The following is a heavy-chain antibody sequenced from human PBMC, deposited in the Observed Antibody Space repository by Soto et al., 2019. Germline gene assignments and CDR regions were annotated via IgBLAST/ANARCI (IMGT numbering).Heavy chain of an antibody. J-gene: IGHJ6*03. V-gene: IGHV3-53*04. Sequence: EVQLVESGGGLVQPGGSLRLSCAASGFTVSSNYMSWVRQAPGKGLEWVSVIYSGGSTYYAGSVKGRFTISSHNSKNTLYLQMNSLRAEDTAVYYCARALLYSRSTRGYYMDVWGKGTTVTVSS. D-gene: IGHD6-13*01. CDR1: GFTVSSNY. CDR2: IYSGGST. CDR3: ARALLYSRSTRGYYMDV.